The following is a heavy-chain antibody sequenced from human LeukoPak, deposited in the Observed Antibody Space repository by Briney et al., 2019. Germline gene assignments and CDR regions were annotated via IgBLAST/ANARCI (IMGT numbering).Heavy chain of an antibody. CDR3: ARGTGGAAAADFDP. Sequence: PSETLSLTCTVSGGSISSGGYYWSWIRQHPGKGLEWIGYIYYSGSTYYNPSLKSRVTISVDTSKNQFSLKLSSVTAADTAVYYCARGTGGAAAADFDPWGQGTLVTVSS. V-gene: IGHV4-31*03. CDR1: GGSISSGGYY. D-gene: IGHD6-13*01. CDR2: IYYSGST. J-gene: IGHJ5*02.